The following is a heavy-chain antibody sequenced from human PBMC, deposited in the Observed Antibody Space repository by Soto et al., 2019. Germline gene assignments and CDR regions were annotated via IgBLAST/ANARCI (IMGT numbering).Heavy chain of an antibody. J-gene: IGHJ3*01. CDR3: TTDGSFGGVVVAFHL. CDR1: GFSFRDAW. Sequence: EVQMVESGGGLVKPGGSLRLSCAVSGFSFRDAWMNWVRQAPGKGLEWVGRIKSRAAGGAIDYAAPVKGRFTISRDDSEDTLYLQINSLKTEDTAMYYCTTDGSFGGVVVAFHLCGQGTMLSVSS. D-gene: IGHD3-10*01. CDR2: IKSRAAGGAI. V-gene: IGHV3-15*07.